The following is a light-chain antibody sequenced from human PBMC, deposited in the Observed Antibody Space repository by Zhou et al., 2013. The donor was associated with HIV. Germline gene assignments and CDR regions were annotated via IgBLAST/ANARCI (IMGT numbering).Light chain of an antibody. J-gene: IGKJ4*01. V-gene: IGKV1-5*03. CDR3: QQFNSYPLT. CDR2: EAS. Sequence: DIQMTQSPSTLSASVGDRVTITCRASQSISSWLAWYQQKPGKVPKLLIYEASNLDSGVPSRFSGSGSGTEFTLTISSLQPDDFATYYCQQFNSYPLTFGGGTKVEIK. CDR1: QSISSW.